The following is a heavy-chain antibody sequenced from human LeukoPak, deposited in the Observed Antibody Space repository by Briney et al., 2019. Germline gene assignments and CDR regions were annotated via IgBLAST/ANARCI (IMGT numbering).Heavy chain of an antibody. D-gene: IGHD4-17*01. V-gene: IGHV3-23*01. CDR3: AKSTYYGDYGYYYGMDV. CDR1: GFTFSSYA. CDR2: ISGSGGST. J-gene: IGHJ6*02. Sequence: GGSLRLPCAASGFTFSSYAMSWVRQAPGKGLEWVSAISGSGGSTYYADSVKGRFTISRDNSKNTLYLQMNSLRAEDTAVYYCAKSTYYGDYGYYYGMDVWGQGTTVTVSS.